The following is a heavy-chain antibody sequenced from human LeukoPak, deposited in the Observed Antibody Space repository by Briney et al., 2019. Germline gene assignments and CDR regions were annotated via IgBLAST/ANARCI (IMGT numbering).Heavy chain of an antibody. V-gene: IGHV4-39*01. CDR2: IYYSGST. CDR3: ARRFMVRGVIRDGMDV. CDR1: GGSISSSSYY. Sequence: SETLSLTCTVSGGSISSSSYYWGWIRQPPGKGLEWIGSIYYSGSTYYNPSLKSRVTISVDTSKNQFSLKLSSVTAADTAVYYCARRFMVRGVIRDGMDVWGQGTTVTVSS. J-gene: IGHJ6*02. D-gene: IGHD3-10*01.